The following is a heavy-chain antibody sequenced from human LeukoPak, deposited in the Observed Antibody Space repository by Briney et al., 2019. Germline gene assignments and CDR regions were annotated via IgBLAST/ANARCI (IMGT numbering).Heavy chain of an antibody. V-gene: IGHV4-61*02. CDR3: ARGGWFGESPFDY. CDR2: IYTSGST. CDR1: GGSISSGSYY. J-gene: IGHJ4*02. D-gene: IGHD3-10*01. Sequence: SETLSLTCTVSGGSISSGSYYWSWIRQPAGKGLEWIGRIYTSGSTNYNPSLKSRVTISLDTSKNQFSLELSSVTAADTAVYYCARGGWFGESPFDYWGQGTLVTVSS.